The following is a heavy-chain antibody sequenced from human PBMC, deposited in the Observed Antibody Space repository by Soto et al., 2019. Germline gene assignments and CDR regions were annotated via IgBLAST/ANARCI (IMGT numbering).Heavy chain of an antibody. J-gene: IGHJ4*02. CDR2: IIPIFGTA. CDR1: GGTFSSYA. CDR3: ARASYYDSSGFRSSPVFDY. Sequence: QVQLVQSGAEVKKPGSSVKVSCKASGGTFSSYAISWVRQAPGQGIEWMGGIIPIFGTANYAQKFQGRVTITADESTSTAYMELSSLRSEDTAVYYCARASYYDSSGFRSSPVFDYWGQGTLVTVSS. D-gene: IGHD3-22*01. V-gene: IGHV1-69*01.